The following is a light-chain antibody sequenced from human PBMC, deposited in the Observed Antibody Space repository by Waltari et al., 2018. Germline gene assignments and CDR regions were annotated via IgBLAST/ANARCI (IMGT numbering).Light chain of an antibody. CDR3: QQYGSSPPT. Sequence: EIVLTQSPGTLSLSPGERATLSCRASQSLSSSYLAWYQQKPGQAPRLLIYGASSRATAIPDRFSGSGSVTDFTLTITSLEPEDFAGYSCQQYGSSPPTFGQGTNL. CDR2: GAS. CDR1: QSLSSSY. V-gene: IGKV3-20*01. J-gene: IGKJ2*01.